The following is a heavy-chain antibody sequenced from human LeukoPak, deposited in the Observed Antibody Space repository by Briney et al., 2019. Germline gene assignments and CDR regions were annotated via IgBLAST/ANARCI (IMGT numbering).Heavy chain of an antibody. Sequence: GGSLRLSCAASGFTFSDYYMSWIRQAPGKGLEWVPYISSSGSTIYYADSVKGRFTISRDNAKNSLYLQMNSQRAEDTAVYYCARGRLWFGGYYYMDVWGKGTTVTVSS. CDR1: GFTFSDYY. V-gene: IGHV3-11*04. CDR3: ARGRLWFGGYYYMDV. J-gene: IGHJ6*03. D-gene: IGHD3-10*01. CDR2: ISSSGSTI.